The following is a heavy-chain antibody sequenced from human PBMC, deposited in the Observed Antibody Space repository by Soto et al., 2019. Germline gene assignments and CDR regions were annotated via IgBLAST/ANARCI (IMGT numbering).Heavy chain of an antibody. CDR2: ISAYNGNT. CDR3: AHTAPRGSVSPSHFDY. V-gene: IGHV1-18*01. Sequence: ASVKVSCKASGYTFTSYGISWVRQAPGQGLEGMGWISAYNGNTNYAQKLQGRVTMTTDTSTSTAYMELRSLRSDDTAVYYCAHTAPRGSVSPSHFDYWGQGTLVTVSS. J-gene: IGHJ4*02. CDR1: GYTFTSYG. D-gene: IGHD3-10*01.